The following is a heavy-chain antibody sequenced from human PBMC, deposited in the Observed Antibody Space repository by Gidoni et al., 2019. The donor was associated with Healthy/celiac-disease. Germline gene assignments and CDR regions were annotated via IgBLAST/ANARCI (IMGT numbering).Heavy chain of an antibody. J-gene: IGHJ4*02. CDR1: GFTFTSSA. CDR2: VVVGSGNT. V-gene: IGHV1-58*01. CDR3: AANIVGATRAFDY. Sequence: QMQLVQSGPEVKKPGTAVKVSCKASGFTFTSSAVQWVRQARGQRLEWIGWVVVGSGNTNYAQKFQERVTITRDMSTSTAYMELSSLRSEDTAVYYCAANIVGATRAFDYGGQGTLVTVSS. D-gene: IGHD1-26*01.